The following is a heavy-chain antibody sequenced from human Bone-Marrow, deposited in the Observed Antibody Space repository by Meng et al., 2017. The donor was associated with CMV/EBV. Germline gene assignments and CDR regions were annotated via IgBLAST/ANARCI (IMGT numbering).Heavy chain of an antibody. CDR3: ARGLTEYYFDY. J-gene: IGHJ4*02. Sequence: ASVKVSCKASGYTFTSYGISWVRQAPGQGLEWMGWINPNSGGTNYAQKFQGRVTMTRDTSISTAYMELSRLRSDDTAVYYCARGLTEYYFDYWGQGTLVTVSS. V-gene: IGHV1-2*02. CDR1: GYTFTSYG. CDR2: INPNSGGT.